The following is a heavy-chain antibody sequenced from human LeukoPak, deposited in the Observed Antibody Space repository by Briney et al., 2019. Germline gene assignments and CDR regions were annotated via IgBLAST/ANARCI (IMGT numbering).Heavy chain of an antibody. CDR2: ISSSSSYI. D-gene: IGHD6-19*01. V-gene: IGHV3-21*01. Sequence: GGSLRLSCAASGFTFSSYSMNWVRQAPGKGLEWFSSISSSSSYIYYADSVKGRFTISRDNAKNSLYLQMNRLRAEDTAVYYCARVGAVAGGDFDYWGQGNLVTVSS. CDR1: GFTFSSYS. CDR3: ARVGAVAGGDFDY. J-gene: IGHJ4*02.